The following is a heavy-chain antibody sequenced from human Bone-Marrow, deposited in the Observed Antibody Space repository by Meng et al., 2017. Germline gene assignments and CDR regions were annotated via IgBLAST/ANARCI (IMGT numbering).Heavy chain of an antibody. D-gene: IGHD6-19*01. CDR1: GGTFSSYA. CDR2: IIPIFGTA. V-gene: IGHV1-69*05. J-gene: IGHJ2*01. CDR3: ARAAVADLNWYFDL. Sequence: VQRGPAGGEVKKPGSSVKVSCKASGGTFSSYAISWVRQAPGQGLEWMGGIIPIFGTANYAQKFQGRVTITTDESTSTAYMELSSLRSEDTAVYYCARAAVADLNWYFDLWGRGTLVTVSS.